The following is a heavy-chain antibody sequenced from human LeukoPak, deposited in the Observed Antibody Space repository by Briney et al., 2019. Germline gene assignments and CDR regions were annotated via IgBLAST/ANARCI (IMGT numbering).Heavy chain of an antibody. CDR2: IYYSGST. J-gene: IGHJ4*02. V-gene: IGHV4-39*07. D-gene: IGHD2-8*01. CDR1: GGSISSSSYY. CDR3: ARGVSFDHFDY. Sequence: SETLSLTCTVPGGSISSSSYYWGWIRQPPGKGLEWIGSIYYSGSTYYNPSLKSRVTISVDTSKNQFSLKLSSVTAADTAVYYCARGVSFDHFDYWGQGTLVTVSS.